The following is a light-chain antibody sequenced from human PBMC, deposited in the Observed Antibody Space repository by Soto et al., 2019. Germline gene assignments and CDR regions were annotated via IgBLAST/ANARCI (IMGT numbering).Light chain of an antibody. V-gene: IGLV2-8*01. CDR3: SSYAGSKNFIL. J-gene: IGLJ2*01. CDR1: TSDVGGYNY. Sequence: QSALTQPPSASGSPGQSVTIFCTGTTSDVGGYNYVSWYQLHPGKVPKLIISEVNKRPSGVPDRFSGSKSGSTASLTVSGLQAEDEADYFCSSYAGSKNFILFGGGTKLTVL. CDR2: EVN.